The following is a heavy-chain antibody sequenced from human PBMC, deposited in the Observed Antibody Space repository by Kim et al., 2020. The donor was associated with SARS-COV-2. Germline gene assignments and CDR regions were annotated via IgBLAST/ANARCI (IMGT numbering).Heavy chain of an antibody. CDR1: GFTFSTTYA. Sequence: GGSLRLSCAASGFTFSTTYAMNWVRQAPGRGLEWVSGLSKGGAGTYYIDSVRGRFVISRDTPKNTVFLQMNSLRAEDTAVYYCARGTVAGGLRSGMDVWG. CDR2: LSKGGAGT. CDR3: ARGTVAGGLRSGMDV. J-gene: IGHJ6*01. V-gene: IGHV3-23*01. D-gene: IGHD6-19*01.